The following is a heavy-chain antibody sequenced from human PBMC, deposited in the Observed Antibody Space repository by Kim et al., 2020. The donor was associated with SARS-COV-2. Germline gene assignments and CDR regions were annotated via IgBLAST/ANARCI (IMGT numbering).Heavy chain of an antibody. V-gene: IGHV3-30-3*01. CDR3: ARDTAMVHYYYYYGMDV. D-gene: IGHD5-18*01. J-gene: IGHJ6*02. CDR2: ISYDGSNK. CDR1: GFTFSSYA. Sequence: GGSLRLSCAASGFTFSSYAMHWVRQAPGKGLEWVAVISYDGSNKYYADSVKGRFTISRDNSKNTLYLQMNSLRAEDTAVYYCARDTAMVHYYYYYGMDVWGQGTTVTVSS.